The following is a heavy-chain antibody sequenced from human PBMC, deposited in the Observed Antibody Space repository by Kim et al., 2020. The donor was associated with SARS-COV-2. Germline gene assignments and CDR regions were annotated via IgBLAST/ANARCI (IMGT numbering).Heavy chain of an antibody. CDR1: GITFSNYA. Sequence: GGSLRLSCAASGITFSNYAMAWIRQAPGKGLECVSVISAGGDNIFYADSVKGRFTISRDNSGSTLYLQMNSLRDEDTATYFCATKPPGLNWFDSWGRGTL. V-gene: IGHV3-23*01. J-gene: IGHJ5*01. CDR2: ISAGGDNI. CDR3: ATKPPGLNWFDS.